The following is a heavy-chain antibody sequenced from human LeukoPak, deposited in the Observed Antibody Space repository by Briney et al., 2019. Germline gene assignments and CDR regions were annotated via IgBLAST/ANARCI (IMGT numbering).Heavy chain of an antibody. Sequence: GGSLRLSCAASGFTFSSYDMNWVRQAPGKGLEWVSYISPSSTRIDYAASVRGRFTISRDNAKRSLYLQMSSLRAEDTAVYYCAKFQANYYDSSGYGCFDYWGQGVLVTVSS. CDR2: ISPSSTRI. V-gene: IGHV3-48*04. D-gene: IGHD3-22*01. CDR3: AKFQANYYDSSGYGCFDY. CDR1: GFTFSSYD. J-gene: IGHJ4*02.